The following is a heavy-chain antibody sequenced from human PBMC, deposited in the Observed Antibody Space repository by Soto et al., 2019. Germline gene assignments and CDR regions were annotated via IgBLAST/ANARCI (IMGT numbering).Heavy chain of an antibody. V-gene: IGHV4-31*03. CDR2: IYYSGST. D-gene: IGHD3-16*02. CDR1: GGSISSGGYY. J-gene: IGHJ6*02. Sequence: QVQLQESGPGLVKPSQTLSLTCTVSGGSISSGGYYWSWIRQHPGKGLEWIGYIYYSGSTYYNPSLKSRVTISVDTSKNQFSRKLSSVTAADTAVYYCARGGVEFGGVIYYYYYGMDVWGQGTTVTVSS. CDR3: ARGGVEFGGVIYYYYYGMDV.